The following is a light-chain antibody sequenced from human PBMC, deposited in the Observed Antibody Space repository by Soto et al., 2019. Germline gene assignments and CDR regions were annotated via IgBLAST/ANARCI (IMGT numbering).Light chain of an antibody. CDR2: GAS. J-gene: IGKJ1*01. V-gene: IGKV3D-15*01. Sequence: EIVLTQSPGTLSLSPGERATLSCRASQSVSSDLAWYQQKPGQAPRLLIYGASTRATGIPDRFSGSGSGTDFTLTISRLEPEDFAVYYCQQYNKWRTFGQGTKVDIK. CDR3: QQYNKWRT. CDR1: QSVSSD.